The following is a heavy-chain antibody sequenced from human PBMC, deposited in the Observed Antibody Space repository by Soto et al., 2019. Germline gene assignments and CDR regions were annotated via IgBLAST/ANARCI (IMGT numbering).Heavy chain of an antibody. CDR1: GFTFNNYA. CDR2: ISYDGSNK. V-gene: IGHV3-30-3*01. CDR3: ASQLLTIGSFDY. D-gene: IGHD2-2*01. J-gene: IGHJ4*02. Sequence: QVQLVESGGGVVQPGGSLRLSCAASGFTFNNYAVHWVRQAPGKGLEWVAIISYDGSNKYYADSVKGRFTISRDNSKNTLYLKMNSLRAEDTAVYYCASQLLTIGSFDYWGQGTLVTVSS.